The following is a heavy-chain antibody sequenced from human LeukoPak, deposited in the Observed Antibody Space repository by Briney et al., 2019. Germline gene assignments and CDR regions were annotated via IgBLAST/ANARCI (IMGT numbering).Heavy chain of an antibody. Sequence: GGSLRLSCAASGFTFSSYAMSWVRQAPGKGLEWVSGISGSGGRTYYADSVKGRFTISRDNSKNTLYLQMNRLRAEDTAIYYCAKDGGTDDVYYFDYWGQGTLVTVSS. CDR2: ISGSGGRT. CDR1: GFTFSSYA. J-gene: IGHJ4*02. CDR3: AKDGGTDDVYYFDY. V-gene: IGHV3-23*01. D-gene: IGHD1-1*01.